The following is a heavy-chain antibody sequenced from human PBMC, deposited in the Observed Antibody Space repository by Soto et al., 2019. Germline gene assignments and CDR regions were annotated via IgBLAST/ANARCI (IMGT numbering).Heavy chain of an antibody. CDR1: GGSFSGYY. V-gene: IGHV4-34*01. D-gene: IGHD1-26*01. J-gene: IGHJ4*02. CDR2: INHSGST. Sequence: SETLSLTCAVYGGSFSGYYWGWIRQPPGKGLEWIGEINHSGSTNYNPSLKSRVTISVDTSKNQFSLKLSSVTAADTAVYYCVVGATTLYFDYWGQGTLVTVSS. CDR3: VVGATTLYFDY.